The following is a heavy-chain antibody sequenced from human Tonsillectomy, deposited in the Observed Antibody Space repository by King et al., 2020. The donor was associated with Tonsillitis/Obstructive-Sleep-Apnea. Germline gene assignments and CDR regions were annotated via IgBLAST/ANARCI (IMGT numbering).Heavy chain of an antibody. V-gene: IGHV3-21*01. Sequence: VQLVESGGGLVKPGGSLRLSCAASGFTFSSYSMNGVRQAPGEGLEWVSAISSSSSYIYYDDSVKGRFTISRDNAKNSLYLQMNSLRAEDTAVYYCARDLQGFDYWGQGTLVTVSS. CDR3: ARDLQGFDY. D-gene: IGHD4-11*01. CDR1: GFTFSSYS. J-gene: IGHJ4*02. CDR2: ISSSSSYI.